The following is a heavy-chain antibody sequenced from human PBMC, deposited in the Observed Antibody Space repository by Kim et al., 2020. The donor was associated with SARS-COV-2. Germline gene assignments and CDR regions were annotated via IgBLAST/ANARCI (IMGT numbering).Heavy chain of an antibody. J-gene: IGHJ4*02. D-gene: IGHD3-10*01. CDR1: GGSISSSSYY. CDR3: ARERTMVRGVDDY. Sequence: SETLSLTCTVSGGSISSSSYYWGWIRQPPGKGLEWIGSIYYSGSTYYNPSLKSRVTISVDTSKNQFSLKLSSVTAADTAVYYCARERTMVRGVDDYWGQG. V-gene: IGHV4-39*02. CDR2: IYYSGST.